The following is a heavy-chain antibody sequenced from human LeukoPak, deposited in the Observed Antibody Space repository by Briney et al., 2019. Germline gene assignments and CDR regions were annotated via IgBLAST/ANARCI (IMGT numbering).Heavy chain of an antibody. J-gene: IGHJ4*02. CDR1: GYSFTKYW. D-gene: IGHD3-22*01. CDR3: ARLIDDSSGYYSGMFPYYFDY. CDR2: IYPDDSDT. V-gene: IGHV5-51*01. Sequence: GESLKISCKGSGYSFTKYWIGWVRQMPGKGLEWMGIIYPDDSDTRYSPSFQGQVTISADKSISTAYLQWSSLRASDTAMYYCARLIDDSSGYYSGMFPYYFDYWGQGTLVTVSS.